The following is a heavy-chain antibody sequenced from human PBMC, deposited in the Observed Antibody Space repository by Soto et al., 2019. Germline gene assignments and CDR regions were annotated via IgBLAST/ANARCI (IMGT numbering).Heavy chain of an antibody. CDR1: GFTFSSYA. D-gene: IGHD6-19*01. J-gene: IGHJ4*02. V-gene: IGHV3-23*01. CDR2: ISGSGGST. CDR3: ARRSSGWYFDY. Sequence: EVQLLESGGGLVQPGGSLRLSCAASGFTFSSYAMSWVRQAPGKGLEWVSAISGSGGSTYYADSVKGRFTISRDNAKNTVYLQMNSLRAEDTAVYYCARRSSGWYFDYWGQGTLVTVSS.